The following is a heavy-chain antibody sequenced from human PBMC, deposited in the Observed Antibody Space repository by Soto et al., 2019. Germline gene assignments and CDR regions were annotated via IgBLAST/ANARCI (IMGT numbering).Heavy chain of an antibody. D-gene: IGHD5-12*01. CDR3: ARHKERRDGYNLVY. CDR2: ISSSSSYI. J-gene: IGHJ4*02. V-gene: IGHV3-21*01. Sequence: GESLKISCAASGFTFSSYSMNWVRQAPGKGLEWVSSISSSSSYIYYADSVKGRFTISRDNAKNSLYLQMNSLRAEDTAVYYCARHKERRDGYNLVYWGQGTLVTVSS. CDR1: GFTFSSYS.